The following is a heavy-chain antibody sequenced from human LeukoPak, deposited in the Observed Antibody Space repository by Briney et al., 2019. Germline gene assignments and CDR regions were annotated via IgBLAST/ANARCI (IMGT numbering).Heavy chain of an antibody. J-gene: IGHJ4*02. CDR2: LSVSGSST. V-gene: IGHV3-23*01. Sequence: GGSLRLSCAASGFSFSSYATSWVRQAPGKGLEWVSGLSVSGSSTYFADSVKGRFTISRDNSKNTLYLQMNSLGAEDTAVYYCAKVAPYGNYVFDRWGQGTLVTVSS. D-gene: IGHD3-10*02. CDR1: GFSFSSYA. CDR3: AKVAPYGNYVFDR.